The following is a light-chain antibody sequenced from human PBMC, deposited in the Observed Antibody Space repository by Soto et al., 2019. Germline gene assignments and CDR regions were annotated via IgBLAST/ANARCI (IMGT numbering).Light chain of an antibody. CDR3: QQYNSYS. CDR2: HAS. CDR1: QSISNW. V-gene: IGKV1-5*01. J-gene: IGKJ1*01. Sequence: MQMTHCPSTLPSCVGYRVTVTCRASQSISNWLAWYQQKPGTDPKVLIYHASNLQSGVPSRFSGSGYGTEFTITISSLQPDDFATYYCQQYNSYSFGQVTKVAIK.